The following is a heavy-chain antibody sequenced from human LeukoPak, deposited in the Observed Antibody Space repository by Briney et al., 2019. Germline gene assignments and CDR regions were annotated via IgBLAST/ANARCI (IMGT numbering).Heavy chain of an antibody. D-gene: IGHD7-27*01. J-gene: IGHJ4*02. V-gene: IGHV3-30*02. Sequence: GGSQTLSCAASGFSLSEFVMSWVRQAPDKGLEWVALTRKDMSHQYYGDSVKGRLIISRDNSRNTLYLQMNSLIAEDTAVYYCAKGLSNWGNFDHWGQGSLVTVSS. CDR1: GFSLSEFV. CDR2: TRKDMSHQ. CDR3: AKGLSNWGNFDH.